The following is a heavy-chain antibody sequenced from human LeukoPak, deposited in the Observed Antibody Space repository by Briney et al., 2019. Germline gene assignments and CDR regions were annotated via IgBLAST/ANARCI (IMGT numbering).Heavy chain of an antibody. Sequence: SETLSLTCSVSGASISGGTYYWGWIRQPPGKGLEWIGEINHSGSTNYNPSLKSRVTISVDTSKNQFSLKLSSVTAADTAVYYCARGGSGYDSNPYFDYWGQGTLVTVSS. CDR1: GASISGGTYY. CDR3: ARGGSGYDSNPYFDY. V-gene: IGHV4-39*07. CDR2: INHSGST. J-gene: IGHJ4*02. D-gene: IGHD5-12*01.